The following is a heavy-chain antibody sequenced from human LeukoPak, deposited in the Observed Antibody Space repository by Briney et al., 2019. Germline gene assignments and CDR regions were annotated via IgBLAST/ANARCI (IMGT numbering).Heavy chain of an antibody. CDR2: IIPIFGTA. D-gene: IGHD3-22*01. CDR1: GGTFSSYA. Sequence: ASVKVSCKASGGTFSSYAISWVRQAPGQGLEWMGGIIPIFGTANYAQKFQGRVTITTDESTSTAYMELSSLRSEDTAVYYCARLGGYDSSGYYYLDYWGQGTLVTVSS. V-gene: IGHV1-69*05. CDR3: ARLGGYDSSGYYYLDY. J-gene: IGHJ4*02.